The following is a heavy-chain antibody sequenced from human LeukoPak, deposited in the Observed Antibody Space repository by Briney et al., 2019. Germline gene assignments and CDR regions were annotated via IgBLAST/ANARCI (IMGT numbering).Heavy chain of an antibody. CDR3: AKDIGNDILTGLGMDV. CDR2: ISWNSGSI. CDR1: GFTFDDYA. Sequence: GGSLRLSCAASGFTFDDYAMHWVRQAPGKGLEWVSGISWNSGSIGYADSVKGRFAIYRDNAKNSLYLQMNSLRAEDTALYYCAKDIGNDILTGLGMDVWGQGTTVTVSS. V-gene: IGHV3-9*01. J-gene: IGHJ6*02. D-gene: IGHD3-9*01.